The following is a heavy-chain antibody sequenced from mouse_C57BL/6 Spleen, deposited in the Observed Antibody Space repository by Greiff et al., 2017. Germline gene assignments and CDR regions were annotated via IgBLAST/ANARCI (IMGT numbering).Heavy chain of an antibody. Sequence: QVQLQQPGAELVKPGASVKLSCKASGYTFTSYWMHWVKQRPGRGLEWIGRLAPNSGGTKYNEKFKSKATLTVDKPSSTAYMQLSSLTSEASAVYYCARFYYDYDEGFAYWGQGTLVTVSA. CDR2: LAPNSGGT. CDR3: ARFYYDYDEGFAY. J-gene: IGHJ3*01. D-gene: IGHD2-4*01. CDR1: GYTFTSYW. V-gene: IGHV1-72*01.